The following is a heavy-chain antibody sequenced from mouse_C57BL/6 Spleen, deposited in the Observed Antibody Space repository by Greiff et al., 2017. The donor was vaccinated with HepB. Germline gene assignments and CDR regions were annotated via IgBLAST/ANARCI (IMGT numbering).Heavy chain of an antibody. CDR2: ISSGGDYI. CDR1: GFTFSSYA. V-gene: IGHV5-9-1*02. CDR3: TRSSYYYGSSYAMDY. Sequence: EVQRVESGEGLVKPGGSLKLSCAASGFTFSSYAMSWVRQTPEKRLEWVAYISSGGDYIYYADTVKGRFTISRDNARNTLYLQMSSLKSEDTAMYYCTRSSYYYGSSYAMDYWGQGTSVTVSS. D-gene: IGHD1-1*01. J-gene: IGHJ4*01.